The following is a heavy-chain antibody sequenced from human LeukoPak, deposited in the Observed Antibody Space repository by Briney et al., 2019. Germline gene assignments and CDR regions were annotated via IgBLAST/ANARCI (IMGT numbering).Heavy chain of an antibody. Sequence: ASVKVSCKDSGYTFTDYYMHWVRQAPGQGLEWMGRINPNSGGTNYAQKFQGRVTMTRDTSISTVYMELSRLRSDDTAVYYCARVGYYESSGYYEYWGQGTLVTVSS. CDR1: GYTFTDYY. CDR2: INPNSGGT. J-gene: IGHJ4*02. CDR3: ARVGYYESSGYYEY. D-gene: IGHD3-22*01. V-gene: IGHV1-2*06.